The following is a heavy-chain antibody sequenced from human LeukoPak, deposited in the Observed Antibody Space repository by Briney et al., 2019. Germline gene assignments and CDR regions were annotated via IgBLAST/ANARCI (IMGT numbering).Heavy chain of an antibody. CDR3: ARAHYYGSGSYLPFDY. D-gene: IGHD3-10*01. Sequence: KSGGSLRLSCAASGFTLSDYYMSWIRQAPGKGLEWVSYISSSGSTIYYADSVKGRFTISRDNAKNSLYLQMNSLRAEDTAVYYCARAHYYGSGSYLPFDYWGQGTLVTVSS. V-gene: IGHV3-11*01. CDR2: ISSSGSTI. CDR1: GFTLSDYY. J-gene: IGHJ4*02.